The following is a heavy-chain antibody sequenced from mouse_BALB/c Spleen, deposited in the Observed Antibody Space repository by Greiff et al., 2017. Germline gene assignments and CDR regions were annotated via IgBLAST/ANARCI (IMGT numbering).Heavy chain of an antibody. J-gene: IGHJ1*01. CDR3: ARITTVVATDWYFDV. CDR2: IYPGDGDT. D-gene: IGHD1-1*01. CDR1: GYTFTSYW. Sequence: VQLQQSGAELARPGASVKLSCKASGYTFTSYWMQWVKQRPGQGLEWIGAIYPGDGDTRYTQKFKGKATLTADKSSSTAYMQLSSLASEDSAVYYCARITTVVATDWYFDVWGAGTTVTVSS. V-gene: IGHV1-87*01.